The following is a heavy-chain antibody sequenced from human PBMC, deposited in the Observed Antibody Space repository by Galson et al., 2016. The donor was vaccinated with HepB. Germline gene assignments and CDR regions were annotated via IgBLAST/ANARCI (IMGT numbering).Heavy chain of an antibody. J-gene: IGHJ4*02. V-gene: IGHV5-51*01. Sequence: QSGAEVKKPGESLQISCTISDYRFINYWIGWVRQIPGKGLEWMGIIYTGDSAARYSPAFQGQITMPADKAISTAYLQWSSLKASDTDMYYCARLLWSGGFHCYYFDYWGQGTLVTVSS. CDR3: ARLLWSGGFHCYYFDY. CDR2: IYTGDSAA. D-gene: IGHD2-21*01. CDR1: DYRFINYW.